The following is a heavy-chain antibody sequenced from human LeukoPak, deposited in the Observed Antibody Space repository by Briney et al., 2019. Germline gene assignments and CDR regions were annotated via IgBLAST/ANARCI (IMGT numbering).Heavy chain of an antibody. J-gene: IGHJ2*01. CDR3: ARIPGMGARYWYFDL. V-gene: IGHV3-74*01. Sequence: PGGSLRLSCAASGFTFSSYWMHWVRQAPGKGLVWVSRVKSDGSSTNYADSVKGRFTISRDNAKNTLYLQMNSPRDEDTALYYCARIPGMGARYWYFDLWGRGTLVTVSS. D-gene: IGHD1-26*01. CDR2: VKSDGSST. CDR1: GFTFSSYW.